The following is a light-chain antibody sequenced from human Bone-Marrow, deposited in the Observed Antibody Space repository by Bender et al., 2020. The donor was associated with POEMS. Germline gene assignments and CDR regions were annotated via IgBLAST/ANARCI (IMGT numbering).Light chain of an antibody. CDR3: CSYAGTHSVV. Sequence: QSALTQPASVSGSPGQSITISCTGTSSDVGGYKFLSWYQHHPGTAPKVIIYDVSQRPSGVPDRFSGSKSGNTASLTISGLQGEDEADYYCCSYAGTHSVVFGGGTKLTVL. CDR1: SSDVGGYKF. CDR2: DVS. J-gene: IGLJ2*01. V-gene: IGLV2-11*01.